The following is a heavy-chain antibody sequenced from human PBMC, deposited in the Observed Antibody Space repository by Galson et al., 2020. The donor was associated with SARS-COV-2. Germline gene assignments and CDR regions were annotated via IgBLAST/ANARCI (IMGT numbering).Heavy chain of an antibody. V-gene: IGHV2-5*01. CDR3: AHKGTRWDIVVVPAATDNWFDP. CDR1: GFSLSTSGVG. D-gene: IGHD2-2*01. J-gene: IGHJ5*02. CDR2: IYWNDDK. Sequence: SGPTLVKPTQTLTLTCTFSGFSLSTSGVGVGWIRQPPGKALEWLALIYWNDDKRYSPSLKSRLTITKDTSKNQVVLTMTNMDPVDTATYYCAHKGTRWDIVVVPAATDNWFDPWGQGTLVTVSS.